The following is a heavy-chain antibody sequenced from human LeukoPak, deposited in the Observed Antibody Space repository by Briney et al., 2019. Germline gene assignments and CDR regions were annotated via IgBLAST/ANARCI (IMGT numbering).Heavy chain of an antibody. Sequence: PGGSLRLSCAASGFTFSIYEMNWVRQAPGKGLEWVSYISSSGRTICYAHSVKGRFTISRDNAKNSLYLQMNSLRAEDTALYYCARVVSRWELLGYWFDPWGQGTLVTVSS. D-gene: IGHD1-26*01. CDR3: ARVVSRWELLGYWFDP. CDR1: GFTFSIYE. V-gene: IGHV3-48*03. J-gene: IGHJ5*02. CDR2: ISSSGRTI.